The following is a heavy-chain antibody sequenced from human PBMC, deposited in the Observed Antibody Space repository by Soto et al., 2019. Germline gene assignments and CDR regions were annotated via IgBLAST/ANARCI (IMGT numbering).Heavy chain of an antibody. CDR3: AKDLDY. V-gene: IGHV3-9*01. Sequence: EVQLVESGGGLVQPGRSLRLSCAASGFTFDDYAMHWVRQAPGKGLEWVSGISWNSGSIGYADSVKGRFTISRDNDKNSLYLQMNSLRAEDTALYYCAKDLDYWGQGTLVTVSS. CDR2: ISWNSGSI. CDR1: GFTFDDYA. J-gene: IGHJ4*02.